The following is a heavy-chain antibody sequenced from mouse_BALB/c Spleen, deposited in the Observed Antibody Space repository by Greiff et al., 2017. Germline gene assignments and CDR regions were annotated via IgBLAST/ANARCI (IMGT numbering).Heavy chain of an antibody. V-gene: IGHV1-87*01. J-gene: IGHJ2*01. CDR2: IYPGDGDT. CDR3: ARGSLYQYYFDY. Sequence: QVQLQQSGAELARPGASVKLSCKASGYTFTSYGMQWVKQRPGQGLEWIGAIYPGDGDTRYTQKFKGKATLTADKSSSTAYMQLSSLASEDSAVYYCARGSLYQYYFDYWGQGTTLTVSS. CDR1: GYTFTSYG.